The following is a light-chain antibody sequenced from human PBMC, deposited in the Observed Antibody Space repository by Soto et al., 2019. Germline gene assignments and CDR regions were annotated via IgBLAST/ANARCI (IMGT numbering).Light chain of an antibody. J-gene: IGLJ1*01. CDR2: ELS. V-gene: IGLV2-14*01. CDR3: SSYTSSSTLLYV. CDR1: SSDVGGYNH. Sequence: QSVLTQPASVSGSPGQSITIYCTGTSSDVGGYNHVSWYQKYPGKAPKVIIYELSNRPSGISNRFSDSKSGNTASLTISGLQVEDEADYYCSSYTSSSTLLYVFGTGTKLTVL.